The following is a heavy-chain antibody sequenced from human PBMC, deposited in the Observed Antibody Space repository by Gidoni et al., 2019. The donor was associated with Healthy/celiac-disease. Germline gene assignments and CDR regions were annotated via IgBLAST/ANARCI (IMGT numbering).Heavy chain of an antibody. CDR2: TSSNGGST. CDR1: GFTLSSYA. V-gene: IGHV3-64D*06. D-gene: IGHD3-22*01. Sequence: EVQLVESGGGLVQPGGSLILSCSASGFTLSSYAMHWVRQAPGKGLEYVSATSSNGGSTYYADSVKGRFTISRDNSKNTLYLQMSSLRAEDTAVYYCVKGTSSGYYRLFFFDYWGQGTLVTVSS. CDR3: VKGTSSGYYRLFFFDY. J-gene: IGHJ4*02.